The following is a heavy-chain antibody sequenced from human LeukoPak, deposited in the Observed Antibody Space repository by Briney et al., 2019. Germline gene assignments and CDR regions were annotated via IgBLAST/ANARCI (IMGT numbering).Heavy chain of an antibody. J-gene: IGHJ4*02. CDR2: INHSGST. CDR3: ARGLAARTFDY. D-gene: IGHD6-6*01. Sequence: PSETLSLTCAVYGGSFSGYYWSWIRQPPGKGLEWIGEINHSGSTNYNPSLKGRVTISVDTSKNQFSLKLSSVTAADTAVYYCARGLAARTFDYWGQGTLVTVSS. CDR1: GGSFSGYY. V-gene: IGHV4-34*01.